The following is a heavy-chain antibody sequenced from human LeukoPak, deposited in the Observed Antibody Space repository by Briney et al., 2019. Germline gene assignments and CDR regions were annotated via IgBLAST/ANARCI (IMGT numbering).Heavy chain of an antibody. CDR3: VSRNYGSSPFDY. D-gene: IGHD4-17*01. Sequence: GGSLRLSCAASGFTFNRYWMHWVRQAPGKGLVWVSRISSDGSNTNYADSVKGRFTISKDNADNTLYLQMDSLTAEATAVYYCVSRNYGSSPFDYWGQGTLVTVSS. CDR2: ISSDGSNT. CDR1: GFTFNRYW. V-gene: IGHV3-74*01. J-gene: IGHJ4*02.